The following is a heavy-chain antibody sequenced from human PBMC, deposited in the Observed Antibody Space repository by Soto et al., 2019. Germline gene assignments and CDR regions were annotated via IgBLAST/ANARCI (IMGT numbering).Heavy chain of an antibody. D-gene: IGHD1-26*01. J-gene: IGHJ4*02. CDR1: AYSFTIYW. Sequence: GEALKISCKGAAYSFTIYWIGWGRQMPGKVLEWKGIIYPGDSDTRYSPSFQGQVTISADKSISTAYLQWSSLKASDTAMYSCASLGYSGSYFLDYWGQGTLVTVSS. CDR3: ASLGYSGSYFLDY. V-gene: IGHV5-51*01. CDR2: IYPGDSDT.